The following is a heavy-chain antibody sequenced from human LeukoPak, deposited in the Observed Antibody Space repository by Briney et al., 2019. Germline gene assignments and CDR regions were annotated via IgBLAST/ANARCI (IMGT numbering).Heavy chain of an antibody. V-gene: IGHV1-69*13. CDR2: IIPIFGTA. CDR3: ARYGGVGYYDIWAFDI. D-gene: IGHD3-22*01. Sequence: SVKVSCKASGYTFTNYGITWVRQAPGQGLEWMGGIIPIFGTANYAQKFQGRVTITADESTSTAYMELSSLRSEDTAVYYCARYGGVGYYDIWAFDIWGQGTMVTVSS. J-gene: IGHJ3*02. CDR1: GYTFTNYG.